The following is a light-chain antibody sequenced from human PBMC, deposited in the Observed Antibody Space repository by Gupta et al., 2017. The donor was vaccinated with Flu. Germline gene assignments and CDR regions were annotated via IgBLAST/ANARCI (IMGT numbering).Light chain of an antibody. Sequence: DIQMTQSPSSLSSSVGDRVTITCRASQSISSYLNWYQQKPGKAPKLLIYAASSLQSGVPARFSGSGSGTDFTLTISRLQPEEFASYYCQQSDSTPVTFGHGTKVDIK. CDR3: QQSDSTPVT. V-gene: IGKV1-39*01. J-gene: IGKJ3*01. CDR1: QSISSY. CDR2: AAS.